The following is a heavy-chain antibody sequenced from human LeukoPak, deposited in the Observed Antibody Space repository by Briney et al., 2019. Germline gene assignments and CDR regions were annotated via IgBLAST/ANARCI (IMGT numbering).Heavy chain of an antibody. CDR1: GYTFTSYD. J-gene: IGHJ3*02. V-gene: IGHV1-46*01. CDR3: ARLSYCGGDCYDAFDI. Sequence: ASVKVSCKASGYTFTSYDINWVRQAPGQGLEWMGIINPSGGSTSYAQKFQGRVTMTRDMSTSTVYMELSSLRSEDTAVYYCARLSYCGGDCYDAFDIWGQGTMVTVSS. D-gene: IGHD2-21*02. CDR2: INPSGGST.